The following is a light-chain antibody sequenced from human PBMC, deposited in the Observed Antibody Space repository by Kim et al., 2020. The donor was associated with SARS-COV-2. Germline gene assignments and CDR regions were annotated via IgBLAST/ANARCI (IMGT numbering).Light chain of an antibody. Sequence: SVKLTWTLNREYSHNAIAWHQQQPERGPRYLLRLNNEGRQIKGDGVPDRFSGASSGAERYLPISSLQSEDEADYYCQTWGPGIRVFGGGTKLTVL. J-gene: IGLJ3*02. CDR2: LNNEGRQ. CDR1: REYSHNA. V-gene: IGLV4-69*01. CDR3: QTWGPGIRV.